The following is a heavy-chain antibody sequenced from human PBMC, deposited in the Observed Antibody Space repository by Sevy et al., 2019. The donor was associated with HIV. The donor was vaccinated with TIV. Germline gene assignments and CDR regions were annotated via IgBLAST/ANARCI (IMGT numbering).Heavy chain of an antibody. CDR3: ARGTLYWYFDL. CDR2: ISSSGSTI. V-gene: IGHV3-48*03. J-gene: IGHJ2*01. CDR1: GFTFSSYE. Sequence: GGSLRLSCAASGFTFSSYEMNWVRQAPGKGLEWVSYISSSGSTIYYADSVKGRFTISRDNAKNSLYLQMNSLRAEDTAVYYCARGTLYWYFDLWGRDTLVTVSS.